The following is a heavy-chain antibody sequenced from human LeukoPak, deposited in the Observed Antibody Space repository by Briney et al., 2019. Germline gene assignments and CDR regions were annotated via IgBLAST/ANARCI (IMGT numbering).Heavy chain of an antibody. CDR2: RSYDGSNK. CDR3: ARPSFGVRLVTNYFDY. V-gene: IGHV3-30*04. Sequence: PGGSLRLSCAASGFTFSSYAMHWVRKAPGKGLEWVAVRSYDGSNKYYADSVKGRFTISRDNSKNTLYLQMNSLRAEYTAVYYCARPSFGVRLVTNYFDYWGQGTLVTVSS. D-gene: IGHD3-9*01. J-gene: IGHJ4*02. CDR1: GFTFSSYA.